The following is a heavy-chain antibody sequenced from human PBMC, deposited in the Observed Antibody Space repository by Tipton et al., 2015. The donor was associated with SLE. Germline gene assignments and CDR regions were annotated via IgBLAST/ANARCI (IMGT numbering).Heavy chain of an antibody. CDR3: ARALGVPAFDV. CDR2: FNHIGSP. CDR1: DGSFSGYY. J-gene: IGHJ3*01. V-gene: IGHV4-34*01. D-gene: IGHD3-16*01. Sequence: TLSLTCAVYDGSFSGYYWSWIRQPPGKGLEWIGNFNHIGSPYYNPSLKSRVTISVDTSKNQFSLRLRSVTAADTAVYFCARALGVPAFDVWGQGTLVTVST.